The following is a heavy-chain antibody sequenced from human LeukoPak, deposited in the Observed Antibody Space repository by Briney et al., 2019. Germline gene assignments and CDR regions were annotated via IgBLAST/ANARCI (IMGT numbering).Heavy chain of an antibody. CDR3: AKDYYYDSSGYYYGDAFDI. J-gene: IGHJ3*02. D-gene: IGHD3-22*01. Sequence: GGSLRLSCAASGFTSSAYAMAWVRQAPGKGLEWVSTISGSGGTTYSADSVKGRFTISRDNSKNILYLQVNSLRAGDTAVYYCAKDYYYDSSGYYYGDAFDIWGQGTMVTVSS. CDR1: GFTSSAYA. V-gene: IGHV3-23*01. CDR2: ISGSGGTT.